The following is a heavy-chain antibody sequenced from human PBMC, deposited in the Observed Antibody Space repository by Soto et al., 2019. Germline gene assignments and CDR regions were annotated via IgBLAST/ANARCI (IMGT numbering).Heavy chain of an antibody. J-gene: IGHJ4*02. CDR1: GGSISNYY. Sequence: VQLQESGPRLVKPSETLSLTCIVSGGSISNYYWSWIRQPPGKGLEWIGYIYYSGSTNYNPSLQSRVTISVDTSKNQFSLKLCSVTAADTAVYYCARAVLPATAPFDYWGQGTLVTVSS. D-gene: IGHD2-2*01. CDR2: IYYSGST. CDR3: ARAVLPATAPFDY. V-gene: IGHV4-59*01.